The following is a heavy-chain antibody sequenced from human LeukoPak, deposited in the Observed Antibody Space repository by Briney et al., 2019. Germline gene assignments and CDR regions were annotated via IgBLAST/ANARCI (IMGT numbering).Heavy chain of an antibody. CDR2: IKGQLDGATT. Sequence: PGGSLRLSCVASGLAFNNAWMIWVRQAPGKGPEWVGRIKGQLDGATTDYAAPVRGRFTISRDDSRSIAYLQMNSLKTEDTAVYYCTRRYNYDSSGYYYVRDAFDIWGQGTMVTVSS. D-gene: IGHD3-22*01. V-gene: IGHV3-15*01. CDR1: GLAFNNAW. CDR3: TRRYNYDSSGYYYVRDAFDI. J-gene: IGHJ3*02.